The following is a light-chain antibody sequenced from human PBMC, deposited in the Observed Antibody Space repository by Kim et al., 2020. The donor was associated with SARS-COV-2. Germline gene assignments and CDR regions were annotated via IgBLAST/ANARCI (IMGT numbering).Light chain of an antibody. CDR3: QQYYTTPYT. J-gene: IGKJ2*01. Sequence: RATISCKSSQSVLYSSNNKGYLVWYQQKPGQPLKLLIQWASTRESGVPDRFSGSGSGTDFTLTISGLQAEDVAVYYCQQYYTTPYTFGQGTRLEIK. CDR2: WAS. CDR1: QSVLYSSNNKGY. V-gene: IGKV4-1*01.